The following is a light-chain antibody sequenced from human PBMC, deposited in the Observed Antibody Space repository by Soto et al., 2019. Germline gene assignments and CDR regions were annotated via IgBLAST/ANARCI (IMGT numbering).Light chain of an antibody. V-gene: IGLV4-69*01. CDR1: SGHSSYA. J-gene: IGLJ2*01. Sequence: QLVLTQSPSASASLGASVKLTCTLSSGHSSYAIAWHQLQPEKGPRFLMKLDSDGTHNKGDGIPDRFSGSSAGTERYLTISSLQSEDEADYYCQTWGTGMQVVFGGGTKVTVL. CDR3: QTWGTGMQVV. CDR2: LDSDGTH.